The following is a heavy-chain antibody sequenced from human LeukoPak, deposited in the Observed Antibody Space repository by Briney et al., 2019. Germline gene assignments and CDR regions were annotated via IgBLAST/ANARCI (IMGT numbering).Heavy chain of an antibody. J-gene: IGHJ3*02. CDR1: GGSISSYY. V-gene: IGHV4-59*01. D-gene: IGHD4-17*01. CDR2: IYYSGST. Sequence: SETLSLTCTVSGGSISSYYWSWIRQPPGKGLEWIGYIYYSGSTNYNPSLKRRVTISVDPSKNQFSRKLSSVTAADTAVYYCARLSYGDYVPHAFDIWGQGTMVTVSS. CDR3: ARLSYGDYVPHAFDI.